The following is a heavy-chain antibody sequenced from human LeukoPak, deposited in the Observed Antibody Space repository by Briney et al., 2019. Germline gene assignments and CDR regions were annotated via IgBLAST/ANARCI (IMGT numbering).Heavy chain of an antibody. CDR3: ARIFMYCSSTSCWAWFDP. Sequence: SGPTLVNPTQTLTLTCTFSGFSLNTSGMCVSWIRQPPGKALEWLACVAWDDDKYYSTSLKTRLTISKDTSKNQVVLTMTTMDPVDTATYYCARIFMYCSSTSCWAWFDPWGQGTLVTVSS. CDR1: GFSLNTSGMC. J-gene: IGHJ5*02. V-gene: IGHV2-70*11. CDR2: VAWDDDK. D-gene: IGHD2-2*01.